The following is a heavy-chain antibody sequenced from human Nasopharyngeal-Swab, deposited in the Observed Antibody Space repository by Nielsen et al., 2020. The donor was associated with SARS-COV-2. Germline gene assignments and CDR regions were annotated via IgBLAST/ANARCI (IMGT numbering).Heavy chain of an antibody. J-gene: IGHJ4*02. CDR3: ARVLTGTFYYDSSGYPDY. D-gene: IGHD3-22*01. V-gene: IGHV3-11*01. CDR2: IGSSGGAT. Sequence: VRQMPGKGLEWVSCIGSSGGATYYADSVKGRFTISRDNAKKSLYLQMNSLRAENTAVYYCARVLTGTFYYDSSGYPDYWGQGTLVTVSS.